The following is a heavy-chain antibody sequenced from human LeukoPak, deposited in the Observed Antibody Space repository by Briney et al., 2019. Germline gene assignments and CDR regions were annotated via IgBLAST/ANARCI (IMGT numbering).Heavy chain of an antibody. CDR3: ARDRDYSNNDAFDI. CDR2: IYHSGST. Sequence: PSETLSLTCTVSGGSISSGDYYWSWIRQPPGKGLEWIGYIYHSGSTYYNPSLKSRVTISVDTSKNQFSLKLSSVTAADTAVYYCARDRDYSNNDAFDIWGQGTMVTVSS. V-gene: IGHV4-30-4*08. J-gene: IGHJ3*02. CDR1: GGSISSGDYY. D-gene: IGHD4-11*01.